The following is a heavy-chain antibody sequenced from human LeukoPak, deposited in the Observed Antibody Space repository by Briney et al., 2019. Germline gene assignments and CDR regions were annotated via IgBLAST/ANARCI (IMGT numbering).Heavy chain of an antibody. CDR1: GGTFSSYA. J-gene: IGHJ4*02. V-gene: IGHV1-69*13. CDR2: IIPIFGTA. Sequence: SVKVSCKASGGTFSSYAISWVRQAPGQGLEWRGGIIPIFGTANYAQKFQGRVTITADESTSTAYMELSSLRSEDTAVYYCARGGPLRFLEWLSFWGQGTLVTVSS. D-gene: IGHD3-3*01. CDR3: ARGGPLRFLEWLSF.